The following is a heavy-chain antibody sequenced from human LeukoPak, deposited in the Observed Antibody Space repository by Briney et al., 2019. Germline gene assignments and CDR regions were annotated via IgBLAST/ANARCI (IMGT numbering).Heavy chain of an antibody. CDR2: INIGGTNT. V-gene: IGHV3-48*04. CDR1: GFTFSSYG. J-gene: IGHJ5*02. CDR3: ATDGAGFDT. Sequence: GRSLRLSCAASGFTFSSYGMHWVRQAPGKGLEWLSYINIGGTNTHYADSVEGRFTISRDNAKKSLYLEMNNLRAEDTAVYYCATDGAGFDTWGQGVLVTVSS.